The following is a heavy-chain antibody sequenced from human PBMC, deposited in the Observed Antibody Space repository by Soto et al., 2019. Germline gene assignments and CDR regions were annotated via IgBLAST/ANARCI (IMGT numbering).Heavy chain of an antibody. J-gene: IGHJ3*02. CDR3: ARASGRGQTYAFDI. CDR2: ISSSSSTI. CDR1: VFTFSSYS. V-gene: IGHV3-48*02. Sequence: GWSLRLSCASSVFTFSSYSMNWVRQAPGKGLEWVSYISSSSSTIYYADSVKGRFTISRDNAKNSLYLQMNSLRDEDTAVYYCARASGRGQTYAFDIWGQGTMVTVSS. D-gene: IGHD3-10*01.